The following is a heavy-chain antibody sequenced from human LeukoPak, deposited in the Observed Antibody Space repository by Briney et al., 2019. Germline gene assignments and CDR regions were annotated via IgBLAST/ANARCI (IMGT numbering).Heavy chain of an antibody. CDR1: GFTVSTTL. CDR3: VRRYYEYNVYDRHFDF. D-gene: IGHD5/OR15-5a*01. Sequence: HAGGSLRLSCTVSGFTVSTTLMDWVRQAPGKGLEWVSLIYDDGRTVYADSVRGRFTISRDNAKSTVFLQMNSLRVEDTAVYFCVRRYYEYNVYDRHFDFWGQGILVTVSS. V-gene: IGHV3-66*04. J-gene: IGHJ4*02. CDR2: IYDDGRT.